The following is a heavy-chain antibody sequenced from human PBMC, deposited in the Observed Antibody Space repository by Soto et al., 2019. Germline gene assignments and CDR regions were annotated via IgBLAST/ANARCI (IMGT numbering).Heavy chain of an antibody. J-gene: IGHJ4*02. CDR1: GFTFSSYG. CDR2: ISYDGSNK. CDR3: AKVEMSGYSYGYASFDY. Sequence: AGGSLRLSCAASGFTFSSYGMHWVRQAPGKGLEWVAVISYDGSNKYYADSVKGRFTISRDNSKSTLYLQMNSLRAEDTAVYYCAKVEMSGYSYGYASFDYWGQGTLVTVSS. V-gene: IGHV3-30*18. D-gene: IGHD5-18*01.